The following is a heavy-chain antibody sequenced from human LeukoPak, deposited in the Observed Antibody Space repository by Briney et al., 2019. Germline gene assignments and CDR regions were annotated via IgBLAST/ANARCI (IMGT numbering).Heavy chain of an antibody. CDR2: IFSGGST. V-gene: IGHV3-66*01. CDR3: AREGITVAGYDF. CDR1: GFTVSNNY. D-gene: IGHD6-19*01. Sequence: GGSLRLSCAASGFTVSNNYMHWVRQAPGKGLEWVSVIFSGGSTYYADSVKGRFTISRDNSRNTLYLQMNSLIAEDTAVYYCAREGITVAGYDFWGQGTLVTVSS. J-gene: IGHJ4*02.